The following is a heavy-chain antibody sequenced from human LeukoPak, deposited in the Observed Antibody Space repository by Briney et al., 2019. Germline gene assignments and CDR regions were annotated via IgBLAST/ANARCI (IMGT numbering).Heavy chain of an antibody. CDR1: GESFSGYY. Sequence: SETLSLTCAVYGESFSGYYWSWIRQPPGKGLEWIGEINHSGSTNYNPSLKSRVTISVDTSKNQFSLKLSSVTAADTAVYYCARDEAAAGTRLFDYWGQGTLVTVSS. CDR2: INHSGST. J-gene: IGHJ4*02. D-gene: IGHD6-13*01. CDR3: ARDEAAAGTRLFDY. V-gene: IGHV4-34*01.